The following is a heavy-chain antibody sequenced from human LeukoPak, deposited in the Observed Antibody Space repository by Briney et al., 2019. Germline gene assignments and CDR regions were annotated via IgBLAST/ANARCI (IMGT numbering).Heavy chain of an antibody. J-gene: IGHJ4*02. Sequence: SVKVSCKASGGTFSSYAISWVRQAPGQGLEWMGRIIPILGIANYAQKFQGRVTITADKSTSTAYMELSSLRSEDTAVYYCARERWVQLYFDYWGQGTLVTVSS. CDR1: GGTFSSYA. D-gene: IGHD1-1*01. CDR2: IIPILGIA. CDR3: ARERWVQLYFDY. V-gene: IGHV1-69*04.